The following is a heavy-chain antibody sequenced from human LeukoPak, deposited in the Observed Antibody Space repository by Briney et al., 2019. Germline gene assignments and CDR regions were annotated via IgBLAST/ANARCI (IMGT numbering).Heavy chain of an antibody. D-gene: IGHD3-16*01. Sequence: GGSLKISCQASGYKITSHWIAWVRQAPGKGLEGVANIMQDGSEKYYVDSVKGRFTISRDNAKNSLYLQMNSLRAEDMALYYCAKAISPRRVWDAFDIWGQGTMVTVSS. V-gene: IGHV3-7*03. CDR1: GYKITSHW. J-gene: IGHJ3*02. CDR2: IMQDGSEK. CDR3: AKAISPRRVWDAFDI.